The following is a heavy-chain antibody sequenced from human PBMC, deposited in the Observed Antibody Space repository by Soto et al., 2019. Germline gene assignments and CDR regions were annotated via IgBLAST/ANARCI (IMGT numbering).Heavy chain of an antibody. J-gene: IGHJ4*02. V-gene: IGHV3-30-3*01. D-gene: IGHD2-2*01. CDR3: ASLGYCSSTSCYAGVLDY. CDR2: ISYDGSNK. CDR1: GFTFSSCA. Sequence: QVQLVESGGGVVQPGRSLRLSCAASGFTFSSCAMHWVRQAPGKGLEWVAVISYDGSNKYYADSVKGRFTISRDNSKNTLYLQMNSLRAEDTAVYYCASLGYCSSTSCYAGVLDYWGQGTLVTVSS.